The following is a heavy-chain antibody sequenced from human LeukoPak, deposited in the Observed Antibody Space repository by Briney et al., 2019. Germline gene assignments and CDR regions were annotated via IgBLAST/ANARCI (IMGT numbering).Heavy chain of an antibody. D-gene: IGHD5-18*01. V-gene: IGHV1-24*01. CDR2: FDPEDGET. J-gene: IGHJ4*02. Sequence: ASVKVSCKVSGYTLTELSMHWVRQAPGKGLEWMGGFDPEDGETIYAQKFQGRVTMIEDTSTDTAYMELSSLRSEDTAVYYCATRGRGYSYGNFDYWGQGTLVTVSS. CDR3: ATRGRGYSYGNFDY. CDR1: GYTLTELS.